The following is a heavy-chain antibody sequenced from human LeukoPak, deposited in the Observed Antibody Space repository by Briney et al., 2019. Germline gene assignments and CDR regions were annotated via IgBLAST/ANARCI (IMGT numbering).Heavy chain of an antibody. D-gene: IGHD3-3*01. V-gene: IGHV3-23*01. CDR2: ISDTGGRT. Sequence: GGSLRLSCAASGFTFTDSAVSWVRHSPGEGLKWVSSISDTGGRTYYADSVKGRFTITRDNSRNTVSLQMHSLTAGDTARYYCAKGGQDFDFWRFDLWGQGILVIVSS. CDR1: GFTFTDSA. J-gene: IGHJ5*02. CDR3: AKGGQDFDFWRFDL.